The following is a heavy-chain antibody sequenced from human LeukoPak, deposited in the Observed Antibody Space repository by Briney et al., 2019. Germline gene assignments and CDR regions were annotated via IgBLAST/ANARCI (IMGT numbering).Heavy chain of an antibody. CDR3: ARDKFGRFDP. CDR2: IYYSGST. CDR1: GGSISSGDYY. J-gene: IGHJ5*02. Sequence: SQTLSLTCTVSGGSISSGDYYWSWIRQPPGKGLEWIGYIYYSGSTYYNPSLKSRVTISVDTPKNQFSMKLSSVTAADTAVYYCARDKFGRFDPWGQGTLVTVSS. V-gene: IGHV4-30-4*08. D-gene: IGHD3-10*01.